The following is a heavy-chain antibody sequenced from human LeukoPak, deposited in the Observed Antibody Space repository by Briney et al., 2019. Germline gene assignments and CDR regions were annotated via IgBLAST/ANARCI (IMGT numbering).Heavy chain of an antibody. CDR3: ARLGPIGAFDI. J-gene: IGHJ3*02. V-gene: IGHV4-59*01. D-gene: IGHD2-21*01. CDR1: GGSISSYY. CDR2: IYYSGST. Sequence: SETLSLTCAVYGGSISSYYWSWLRQPPGKGLEWIGYIYYSGSTNYNPSLKSRVTISVDTSKNQFSLKLSSVTAADTAVYYCARLGPIGAFDIWGQGTMVTVSS.